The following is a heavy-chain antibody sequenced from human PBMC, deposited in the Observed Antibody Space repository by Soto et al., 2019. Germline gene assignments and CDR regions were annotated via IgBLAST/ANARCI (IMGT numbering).Heavy chain of an antibody. D-gene: IGHD5-12*01. V-gene: IGHV1-69*08. Sequence: QVQLVQSGAEVKKPGSSVKVSCKASGGAFTNDIITWVRQAPGQGLEWMGRIIPLLDITNYAQKFQGRVTITADKSTSTAYMELISLISEDTAVYYCARDSPIGSTFSGYDAIDYWGQGTLVTVSS. CDR1: GGAFTNDI. CDR2: IIPLLDIT. CDR3: ARDSPIGSTFSGYDAIDY. J-gene: IGHJ4*02.